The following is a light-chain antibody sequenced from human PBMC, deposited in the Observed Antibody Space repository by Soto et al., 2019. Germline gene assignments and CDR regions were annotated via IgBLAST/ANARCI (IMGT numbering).Light chain of an antibody. V-gene: IGKV1-5*03. Sequence: DIQLTQSPSTLSASVGDRVTISCRASQSISNWLAWYQQKPGIAPKLLIYEASRLESGVPSRFSGTGSGTEFTLTISSLQPDDFATYYCQPYSHFSTFGQGTKVDIK. CDR2: EAS. CDR3: QPYSHFST. CDR1: QSISNW. J-gene: IGKJ1*01.